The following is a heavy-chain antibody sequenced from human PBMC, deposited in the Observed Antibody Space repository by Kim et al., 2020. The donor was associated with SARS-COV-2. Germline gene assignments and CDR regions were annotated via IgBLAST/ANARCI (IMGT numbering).Heavy chain of an antibody. CDR1: GFTFSSYA. CDR3: ARDLYYDSSGYYGVDY. CDR2: ICSNGGST. J-gene: IGHJ4*02. D-gene: IGHD3-22*01. V-gene: IGHV3-64*01. Sequence: GGSLRLSCAASGFTFSSYAMHWVRQAPGKGLEYVSAICSNGGSTYYANSVKGRFTISRDNSKNTLYLQMGSLRAEDMAVYYCARDLYYDSSGYYGVDYWGPGTLVTVSS.